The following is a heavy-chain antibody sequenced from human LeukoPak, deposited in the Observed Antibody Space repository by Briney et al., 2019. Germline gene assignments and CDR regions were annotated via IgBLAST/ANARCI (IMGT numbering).Heavy chain of an antibody. CDR1: GFTFSDYY. D-gene: IGHD3-3*01. Sequence: KAGGSLRLSCAASGFTFSDYYMSWIRQAPGKGLEWVSYISSSGSTTYYADSVKGRFTISRDNAKNSLYLQMNSLRAEDTAVYYCARDLTIFGVGRVGMDVWGQGTTVTVSS. CDR3: ARDLTIFGVGRVGMDV. J-gene: IGHJ6*02. CDR2: ISSSGSTT. V-gene: IGHV3-11*01.